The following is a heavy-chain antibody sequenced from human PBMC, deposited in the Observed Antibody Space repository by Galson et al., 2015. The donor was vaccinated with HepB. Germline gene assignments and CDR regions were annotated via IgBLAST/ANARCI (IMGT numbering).Heavy chain of an antibody. CDR3: ARALYRFIAVAGTLGSDFDY. CDR2: ISSSSSTI. Sequence: SLRLSCAASGFTFSSYSMNWVRQAPGKGLEWVSYISSSSSTIYYADSVKGRFTISRDNAKNSLYLQMNSLRDEDTAVYYCARALYRFIAVAGTLGSDFDYWGQGTLVTVSS. V-gene: IGHV3-48*02. J-gene: IGHJ4*02. CDR1: GFTFSSYS. D-gene: IGHD6-19*01.